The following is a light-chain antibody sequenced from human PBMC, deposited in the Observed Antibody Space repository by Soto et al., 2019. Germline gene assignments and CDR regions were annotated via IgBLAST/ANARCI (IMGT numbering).Light chain of an antibody. CDR1: QSVSSN. CDR2: AAS. V-gene: IGKV3D-15*01. Sequence: ETVLTQSPATVSLSPGDRATLPCRASQSVSSNKLAWYQQKPGQAPRLLIYAASSRATGIPARFSGSGSGTEFTLTISSLQSADFAVYYCQQYNNWPPITFGQGTRLEIK. CDR3: QQYNNWPPIT. J-gene: IGKJ5*01.